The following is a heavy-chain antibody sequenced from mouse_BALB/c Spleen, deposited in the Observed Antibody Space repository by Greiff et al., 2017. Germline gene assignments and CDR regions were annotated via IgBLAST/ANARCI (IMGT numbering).Heavy chain of an antibody. CDR1: GFTFSSYT. Sequence: EVQRVESGGGLVKPGGSLKLSCAASGFTFSSYTMSWVRQTPEKRLEWVATISSGGGNTYYPDSVKGRFTISRDNAKNNLYLQMSSLRSEDTALYYCARYGDYWGQGTSVTVSS. J-gene: IGHJ4*01. V-gene: IGHV5-9*03. CDR3: ARYGDY. CDR2: ISSGGGNT.